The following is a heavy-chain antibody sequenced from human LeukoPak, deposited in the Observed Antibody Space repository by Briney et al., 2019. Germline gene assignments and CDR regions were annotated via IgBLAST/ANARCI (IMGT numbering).Heavy chain of an antibody. Sequence: PSETLSLTCTVSGGSISSRSYYWGWVRQPPGKGLEWVSVIYSGGSTYYADSVKGRFTISRDNSKNTLYLQMNSLRAEDTAVYYCADAGYSSGWPTRGYWGQGTLVTVSS. J-gene: IGHJ4*02. D-gene: IGHD6-19*01. CDR3: ADAGYSSGWPTRGY. CDR2: IYSGGST. CDR1: GGSISSRSYY. V-gene: IGHV3-53*01.